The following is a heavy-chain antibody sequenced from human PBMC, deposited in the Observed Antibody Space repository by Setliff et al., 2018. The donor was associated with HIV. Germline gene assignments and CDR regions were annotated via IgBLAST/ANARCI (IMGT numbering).Heavy chain of an antibody. Sequence: SETLSLTCTVSGGSIKSSSDYWGWIRQPPGKGLEWIGTIYYSGSTYYNPSLKSRVTISVATSKNQFSLKLRSVTAADTTVYYCARHSGLGGYYTRFDYWGPGTLVTVSS. CDR3: ARHSGLGGYYTRFDY. V-gene: IGHV4-39*01. J-gene: IGHJ4*02. CDR2: IYYSGST. D-gene: IGHD3-3*01. CDR1: GGSIKSSSDY.